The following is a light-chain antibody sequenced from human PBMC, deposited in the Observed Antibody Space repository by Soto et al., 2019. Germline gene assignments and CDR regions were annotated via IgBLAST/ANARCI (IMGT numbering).Light chain of an antibody. V-gene: IGKV1-5*03. CDR2: KAS. CDR1: QTISSW. J-gene: IGKJ1*01. CDR3: QHYNSYSEA. Sequence: IQMTQSPSTLSGSVGDRVTIPFRPSQTISSWLAWYQQKPGKAPKLLIYKASTLKSGVPSRFSGSGSGTEFTLTISSLQHEDFATYYCQHYNSYSEAFGQGTNVDIK.